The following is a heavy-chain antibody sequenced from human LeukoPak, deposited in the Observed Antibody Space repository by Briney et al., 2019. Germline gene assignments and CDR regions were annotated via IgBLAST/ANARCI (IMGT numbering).Heavy chain of an antibody. CDR1: GFTFSSYA. D-gene: IGHD4/OR15-4a*01. Sequence: GGSLRLSCAASGFTFSSYAMSWVRQAPGKGLVWVSRINSDGSSTSHADSVKGRFTISIDNSKNTLYLQMNSLRAEDTAVYYCARRAGAYSHPYDYWGQGTLVTVSS. J-gene: IGHJ4*02. CDR3: ARRAGAYSHPYDY. V-gene: IGHV3-74*01. CDR2: INSDGSST.